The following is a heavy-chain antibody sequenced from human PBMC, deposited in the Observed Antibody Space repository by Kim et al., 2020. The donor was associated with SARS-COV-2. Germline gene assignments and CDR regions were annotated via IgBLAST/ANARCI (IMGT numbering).Heavy chain of an antibody. CDR3: AGVGSGFGELLKGFDY. J-gene: IGHJ4*02. Sequence: KFQGRVTMTRDTSTSTVYMELSSLRSEDTAVYYCAGVGSGFGELLKGFDYWGQGTLVTVSS. D-gene: IGHD3-10*01. V-gene: IGHV1-46*01.